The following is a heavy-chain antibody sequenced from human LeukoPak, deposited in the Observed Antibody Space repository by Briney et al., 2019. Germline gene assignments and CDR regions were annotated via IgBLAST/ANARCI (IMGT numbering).Heavy chain of an antibody. CDR2: MWEYGNSK. Sequence: GGSLRLSCAASGFIFSDYGMHWVRQPPGKGLEWVAFMWEYGNSKYYADSVKGRFTISRDNSKNTLYLQMMSLTPDDTAVYYCAKDWGDNYNIDSWGQGTLVTVSP. V-gene: IGHV3-30*02. CDR3: AKDWGDNYNIDS. J-gene: IGHJ4*02. D-gene: IGHD5-24*01. CDR1: GFIFSDYG.